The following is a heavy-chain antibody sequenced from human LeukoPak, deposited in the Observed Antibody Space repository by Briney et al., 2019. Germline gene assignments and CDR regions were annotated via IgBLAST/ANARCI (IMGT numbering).Heavy chain of an antibody. CDR1: GFTFSSYG. CDR3: AKDEFVASDFTGAFDI. CDR2: IRYDGSNK. V-gene: IGHV3-30*02. D-gene: IGHD2-8*02. Sequence: PGGSLRLSCAASGFTFSSYGMHWVRQAPGKGLEWVAFIRYDGSNKYYADSVKGRFTISRDNSKNTLYLQMNSLRAEDMALYYCAKDEFVASDFTGAFDIWGQGTMVTVPS. J-gene: IGHJ3*02.